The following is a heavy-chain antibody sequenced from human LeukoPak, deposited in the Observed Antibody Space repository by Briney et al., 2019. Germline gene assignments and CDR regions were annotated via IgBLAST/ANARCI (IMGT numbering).Heavy chain of an antibody. CDR3: TRHLARATTGDYFDY. V-gene: IGHV4-31*03. D-gene: IGHD4-17*01. CDR2: VYYSGST. Sequence: SQTLSLTCTVSGASISIGGRYWSWIRQHPGKGLEWIGYVYYSGSTYYNPSLESRVTISVDTSKRQFSLKLISVTVADTAIYFCTRHLARATTGDYFDYWGQGTLVTVSS. CDR1: GASISIGGRY. J-gene: IGHJ4*02.